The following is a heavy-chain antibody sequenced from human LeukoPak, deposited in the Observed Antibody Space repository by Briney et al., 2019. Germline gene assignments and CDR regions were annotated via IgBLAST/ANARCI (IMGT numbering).Heavy chain of an antibody. V-gene: IGHV3-48*01. J-gene: IGHJ4*02. CDR2: ITSSSDTI. CDR1: GFTFSSYA. CDR3: ARFDSSGWYHVGD. Sequence: GGSLRLSCAASGFTFSSYAMNWVRQAPGQGLECISYITSSSDTIYYADSVEGRFTTSRDNAKKSLYLQMNSLRAEDTAVYYCARFDSSGWYHVGDWGQGTLVTVSS. D-gene: IGHD6-19*01.